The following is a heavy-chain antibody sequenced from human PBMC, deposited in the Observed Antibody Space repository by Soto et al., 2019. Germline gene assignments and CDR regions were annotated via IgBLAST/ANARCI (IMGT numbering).Heavy chain of an antibody. Sequence: QVQLVESGGGLVKPGGSLRLSCAASGFTFSDYYMSWIRQAPGKGLEWVSYISSSGSTIYYADSVKGRFTISRXXXKNXXXXQMNSLRAEDTAVYYCARHQSTFDYWGQGTLVTVSS. CDR1: GFTFSDYY. J-gene: IGHJ4*02. V-gene: IGHV3-11*01. D-gene: IGHD2-2*01. CDR2: ISSSGSTI. CDR3: ARHQSTFDY.